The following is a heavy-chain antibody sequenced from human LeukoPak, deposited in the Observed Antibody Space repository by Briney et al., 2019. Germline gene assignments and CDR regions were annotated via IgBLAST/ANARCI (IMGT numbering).Heavy chain of an antibody. CDR1: GFTFKNYA. D-gene: IGHD4-17*01. V-gene: IGHV3-23*01. CDR3: ARAHDYGDPPYYFDY. Sequence: GGSLRLSCVASGFTFKNYAMTWVRQAPGKGLEWVSGISGSGDTTYYADSGKGRFTISRDNSKNTLYLQMNSLRAEDTAVYYCARAHDYGDPPYYFDYWGQGTLVTVSS. CDR2: ISGSGDTT. J-gene: IGHJ4*02.